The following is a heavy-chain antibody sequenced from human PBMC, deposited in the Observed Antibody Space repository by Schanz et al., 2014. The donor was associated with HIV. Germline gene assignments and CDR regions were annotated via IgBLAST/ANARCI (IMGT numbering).Heavy chain of an antibody. D-gene: IGHD2-2*01. Sequence: QVQLVESGGGVVQPGRSQRLSCAASGFIFSSYGMHWVRQAPGKGLEWVAVISYDGSSKYYADSVQGRFTITRDNSKSTLYLQMNSLRAEDTAVYYCAKAYCSSTICPPPYYYGMDVWGQGTTVIVSS. CDR2: ISYDGSSK. V-gene: IGHV3-30*18. CDR3: AKAYCSSTICPPPYYYGMDV. J-gene: IGHJ6*02. CDR1: GFIFSSYG.